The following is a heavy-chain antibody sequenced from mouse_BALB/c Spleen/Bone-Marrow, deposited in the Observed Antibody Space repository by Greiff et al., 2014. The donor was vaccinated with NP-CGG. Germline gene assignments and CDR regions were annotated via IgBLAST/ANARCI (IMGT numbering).Heavy chain of an antibody. J-gene: IGHJ2*01. CDR1: GFTFSSYG. D-gene: IGHD1-1*01. Sequence: EVHLVESGGGLVQPGGSLKLSCAASGFTFSSYGMSWVRQTPDKRLELVATINSNGGSTYYPDSVKGRFTISRDNAKNTLYLQMSSLKSGDTAMYYCARDYYGSSFDYWGQGTTLTVSS. CDR3: ARDYYGSSFDY. V-gene: IGHV5-6-3*01. CDR2: INSNGGST.